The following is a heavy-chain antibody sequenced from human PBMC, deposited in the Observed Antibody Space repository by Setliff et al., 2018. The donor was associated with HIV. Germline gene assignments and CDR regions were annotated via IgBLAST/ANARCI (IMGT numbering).Heavy chain of an antibody. CDR3: ARDSGGGALGSAPDY. CDR2: IYSTGST. D-gene: IGHD1-26*01. CDR1: GPSINIHY. J-gene: IGHJ4*02. Sequence: TSETLSLTCTVSGPSINIHYWSWIRQSPGKAFEWIGYIYSTGSTNYNPSLQSRVTISMVASISTVYMELRSLRSDDTAVYYCARDSGGGALGSAPDYWGPGTLVTVS. V-gene: IGHV4-59*11.